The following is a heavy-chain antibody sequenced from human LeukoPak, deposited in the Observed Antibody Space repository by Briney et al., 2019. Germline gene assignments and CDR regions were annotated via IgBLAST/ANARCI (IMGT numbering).Heavy chain of an antibody. V-gene: IGHV3-30-3*01. CDR2: ISYDGSNK. CDR1: GFTFSSYA. J-gene: IGHJ4*02. CDR3: ARDAGGGYFDY. Sequence: GRSLRLSCAASGFTFSSYAMHWVRQAPGKGLEWVAVISYDGSNKYYADSVKGRFTISRDNSKNTLYLQMNSLRAEDTAVYYCARDAGGGYFDYWGQGTLVTVSP. D-gene: IGHD3-10*01.